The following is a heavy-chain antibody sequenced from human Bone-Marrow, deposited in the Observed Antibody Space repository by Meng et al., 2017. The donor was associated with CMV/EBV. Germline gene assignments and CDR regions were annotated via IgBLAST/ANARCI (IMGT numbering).Heavy chain of an antibody. CDR1: YS. Sequence: YSMNWVRQAPGKGLEWVSSISSSSSYIYYADSVKGRFTISRDNAKNSLYLQMNSLRAEDTAVYYCARDGDEERWGVLGPIAAATVDYWGQGTLVTVSS. CDR3: ARDGDEERWGVLGPIAAATVDY. CDR2: ISSSSSYI. J-gene: IGHJ4*02. D-gene: IGHD6-13*01. V-gene: IGHV3-21*01.